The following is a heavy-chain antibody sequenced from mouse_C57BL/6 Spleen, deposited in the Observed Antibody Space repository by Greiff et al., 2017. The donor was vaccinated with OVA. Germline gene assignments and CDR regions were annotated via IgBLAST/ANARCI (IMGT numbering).Heavy chain of an antibody. Sequence: EVQVVESGGGLVKPGGSLKLSCAASGFTFTDYGMHWVRQAPEKGLEWVAYISSGSSTIYYADTVKGRFTISRDNAKNTLFLQMTSLRSEDTAMYYCARDYGSSLFAYWGQGTLVTVSA. CDR3: ARDYGSSLFAY. CDR1: GFTFTDYG. CDR2: ISSGSSTI. D-gene: IGHD1-1*01. V-gene: IGHV5-17*01. J-gene: IGHJ3*01.